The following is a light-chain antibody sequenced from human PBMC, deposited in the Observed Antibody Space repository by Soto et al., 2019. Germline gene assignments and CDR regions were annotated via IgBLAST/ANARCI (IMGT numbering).Light chain of an antibody. Sequence: EIVLTQSPATLSLSPGQRATLSCRASQGVSSSLAWFQQKRGQAPRLLICDASNRATGIPARFSGSGPGTDFPLTSSRQDPEDLAFYDCQRRSTWLTFGGGTKVEIK. CDR3: QRRSTWLT. CDR1: QGVSSS. CDR2: DAS. J-gene: IGKJ4*01. V-gene: IGKV3D-11*01.